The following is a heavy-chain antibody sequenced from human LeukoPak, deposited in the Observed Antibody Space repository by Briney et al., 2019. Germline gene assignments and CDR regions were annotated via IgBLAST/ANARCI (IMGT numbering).Heavy chain of an antibody. CDR2: INPNSGGT. CDR1: GYTFTGYY. Sequence: ASVKVSCKASGYTFTGYYMHWVRQAPGQGLEWMGWINPNSGGTNYAQKLQGRVTMTTDTSTSTAYMELRSLRSDDTAVYYCARVGRDFNWNRPQYYFDYWGQGTLVTVSS. V-gene: IGHV1-2*02. J-gene: IGHJ4*02. CDR3: ARVGRDFNWNRPQYYFDY. D-gene: IGHD1-20*01.